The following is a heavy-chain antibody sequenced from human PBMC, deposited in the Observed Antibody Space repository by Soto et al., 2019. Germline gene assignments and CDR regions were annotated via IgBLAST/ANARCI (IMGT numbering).Heavy chain of an antibody. CDR1: GFTFSSFG. V-gene: IGHV3-33*01. D-gene: IGHD3-10*01. CDR3: AGGKLYGGGAYGLDV. J-gene: IGHJ6*02. Sequence: QVQLVESGGGVVQPGRSLRLSCGASGFTFSSFGMHWVRQAPGKGLEWVAVIWFDGSNKYYIDSVKGRFTISRDNSKNPLYLQMNSLGAEDTAVYFCAGGKLYGGGAYGLDVWGQGTTVTVSS. CDR2: IWFDGSNK.